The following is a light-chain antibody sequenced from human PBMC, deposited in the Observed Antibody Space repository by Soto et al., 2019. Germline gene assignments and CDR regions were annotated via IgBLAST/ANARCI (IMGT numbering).Light chain of an antibody. V-gene: IGKV1-5*01. CDR2: AAS. J-gene: IGKJ4*01. CDR1: QSVSAW. Sequence: DIQMKKSPSTLSASVGDRVTITCRASQSVSAWLAWYQQKPGKAPKLLIYAASSLQSGVPSRFSGSGSGTDFTLAISSLQPDDFATYYCQQYNGYSSITFGGGTKVDIK. CDR3: QQYNGYSSIT.